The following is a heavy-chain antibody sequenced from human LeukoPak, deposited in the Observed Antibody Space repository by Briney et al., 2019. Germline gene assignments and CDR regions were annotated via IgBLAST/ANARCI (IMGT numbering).Heavy chain of an antibody. CDR3: ARPYDYGDYFDY. V-gene: IGHV3-21*01. CDR1: GFTFSSYS. CDR2: ISSSSSYI. Sequence: GGSLRLSCAASGFTFSSYSMNWVRQAPGKGLEWVSSISSSSSYIYYADSVKGRFTISRDSAKNSLYLQMNSLRAEDTAVYYCARPYDYGDYFDYWGQGTLVTVSS. J-gene: IGHJ4*02. D-gene: IGHD4-17*01.